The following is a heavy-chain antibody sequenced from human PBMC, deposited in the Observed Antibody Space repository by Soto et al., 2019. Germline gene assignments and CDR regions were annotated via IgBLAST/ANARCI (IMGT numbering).Heavy chain of an antibody. CDR2: IYYSGST. D-gene: IGHD5-12*01. J-gene: IGHJ3*02. Sequence: TLSLTCTVSGGSISSSSFYWGWIRQPPGKGLEWIGSIYYSGSTYYNPSLKSRVTISVDTSKNQFSLKLSSVTAADTAVYYCARGSGYDYDAFDIWGQGT. V-gene: IGHV4-39*01. CDR3: ARGSGYDYDAFDI. CDR1: GGSISSSSFY.